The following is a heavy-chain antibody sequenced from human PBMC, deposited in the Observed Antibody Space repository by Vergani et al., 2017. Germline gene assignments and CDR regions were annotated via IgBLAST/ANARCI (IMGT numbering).Heavy chain of an antibody. D-gene: IGHD1-1*01. Sequence: QVQLVQSGAEVKKPGSSVKVSCKASGGTFSSYAISWVRQAPGQGSEWMGGIITIFGTANYAQKFQGRVTITADKSTSTAYMELSSLRSEDTAVYYCARSLNNWDVGTFDYWGQGTLVTVSS. V-gene: IGHV1-69*06. CDR1: GGTFSSYA. J-gene: IGHJ4*02. CDR2: IITIFGTA. CDR3: ARSLNNWDVGTFDY.